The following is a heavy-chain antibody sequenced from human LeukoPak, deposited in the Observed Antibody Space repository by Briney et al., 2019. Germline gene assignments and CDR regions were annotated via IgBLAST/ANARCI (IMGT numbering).Heavy chain of an antibody. V-gene: IGHV3-30*18. CDR3: AKASGSPYYFDY. D-gene: IGHD3-10*01. CDR2: ISYDGSNK. CDR1: VFTFTSYS. Sequence: RLSRAPSVFTFTSYSMQCVPQAPRKRQERVAVISYDGSNKYYADSVRGRFTISRDNSKNTLYLQMNSLRAEDTAVYYCAKASGSPYYFDYWGQGTLVTVSS. J-gene: IGHJ4*02.